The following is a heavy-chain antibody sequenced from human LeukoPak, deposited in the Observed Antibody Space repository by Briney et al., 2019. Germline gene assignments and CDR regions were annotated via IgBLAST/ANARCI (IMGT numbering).Heavy chain of an antibody. CDR2: IYTSGST. Sequence: PSESLSLTCTVSGGSISGYYWSWIRQPAGKGLEWIGRIYTSGSTNYNPSLKSRVTISVDKSKNQFSLKLSSVTAADTAVYYCARDLVGAAIWAFDIWGQGTMVTVSS. J-gene: IGHJ3*02. CDR3: ARDLVGAAIWAFDI. V-gene: IGHV4-4*07. D-gene: IGHD2-15*01. CDR1: GGSISGYY.